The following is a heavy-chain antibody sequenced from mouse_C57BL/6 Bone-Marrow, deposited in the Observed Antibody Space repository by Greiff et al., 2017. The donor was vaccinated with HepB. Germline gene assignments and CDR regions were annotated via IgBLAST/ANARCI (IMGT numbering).Heavy chain of an antibody. Sequence: EVQVVESGGGLVQPGGSLKLSCAASGFTFSDYYMYWVRQTPEKRLEWVAYISNGGGSTYYPDTVKGRFTISRDNAKNTLYLQMSRLKSEDTAMYYCARLGYALAMDYWGQGTSVTVSS. J-gene: IGHJ4*01. CDR3: ARLGYALAMDY. V-gene: IGHV5-12*01. CDR2: ISNGGGST. CDR1: GFTFSDYY. D-gene: IGHD1-2*01.